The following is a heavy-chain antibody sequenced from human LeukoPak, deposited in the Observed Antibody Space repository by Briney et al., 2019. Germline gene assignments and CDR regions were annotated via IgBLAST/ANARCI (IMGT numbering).Heavy chain of an antibody. CDR2: IKEDGSRK. D-gene: IGHD3-16*02. V-gene: IGHV3-7*01. Sequence: GGSLRLSCAASGFTFNNYWMSWVRQAPGKGLEWLANIKEDGSRKYHVDSVKGRFTISRDNAKNSLDLQMNSLRAEDTAVYYCARGVRGSYRYEAYYFDYWGQGTLVTVSS. CDR1: GFTFNNYW. J-gene: IGHJ4*02. CDR3: ARGVRGSYRYEAYYFDY.